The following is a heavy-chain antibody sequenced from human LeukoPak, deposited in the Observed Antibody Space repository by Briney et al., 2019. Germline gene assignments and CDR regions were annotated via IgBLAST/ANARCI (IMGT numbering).Heavy chain of an antibody. CDR1: GGSFSGYY. D-gene: IGHD6-19*01. Sequence: PSETLSLTCAVYGGSFSGYYWSWIRQPPGKGLEWIGEINHSGSTNYNPSLKSRVTIPVDTSKNQFSLKLSSVTAADTAVYYCARISSGWPYYYYYYGMDVWGQGTTVTVSS. V-gene: IGHV4-34*01. CDR3: ARISSGWPYYYYYYGMDV. J-gene: IGHJ6*02. CDR2: INHSGST.